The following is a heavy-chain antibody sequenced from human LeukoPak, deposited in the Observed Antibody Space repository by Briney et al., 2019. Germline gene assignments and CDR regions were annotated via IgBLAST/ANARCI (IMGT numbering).Heavy chain of an antibody. V-gene: IGHV3-30*02. CDR2: IHYDGSIK. CDR1: GLTLSSHG. D-gene: IGHD1-1*01. J-gene: IGHJ4*02. CDR3: ANSLMEGSNYFDY. Sequence: HPGGSLRLSCAASGLTLSSHGMHWVRQAPGKGLEWVAFIHYDGSIKYFADSVRGRFTISRDNSKNTLYLQMNSLRPDDTAVYYCANSLMEGSNYFDYWGQGTLVTVSS.